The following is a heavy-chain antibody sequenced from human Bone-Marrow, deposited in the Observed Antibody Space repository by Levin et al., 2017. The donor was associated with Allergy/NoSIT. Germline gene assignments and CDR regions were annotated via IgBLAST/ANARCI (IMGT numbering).Heavy chain of an antibody. D-gene: IGHD3-9*01. CDR3: AKGGDILTGHFLTYFDK. J-gene: IGHJ4*02. Sequence: PGGSLRLSCVASGFAVSNYAMSWVRQTPGKGPEWVSGITGGATKTYYADSVKGRFSISRDNSKNTLNLQMSSLRAEDTAVYYCAKGGDILTGHFLTYFDKWGQGTLVTVSS. CDR1: GFAVSNYA. V-gene: IGHV3-23*01. CDR2: ITGGATKT.